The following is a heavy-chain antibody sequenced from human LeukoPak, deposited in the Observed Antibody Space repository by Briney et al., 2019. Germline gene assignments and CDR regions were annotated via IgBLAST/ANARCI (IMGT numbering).Heavy chain of an antibody. Sequence: GGSLRLSCAASGFTSSSYAMSWVRPAPGKGLEWVSAISGSGGSTYYADSVKGRFTISRDNSKNTLYLQMNSLRAEDTAVYYCAPMGIVAIIWDYWGQGTLVTVSS. CDR2: ISGSGGST. CDR1: GFTSSSYA. D-gene: IGHD5-12*01. CDR3: APMGIVAIIWDY. V-gene: IGHV3-23*01. J-gene: IGHJ4*02.